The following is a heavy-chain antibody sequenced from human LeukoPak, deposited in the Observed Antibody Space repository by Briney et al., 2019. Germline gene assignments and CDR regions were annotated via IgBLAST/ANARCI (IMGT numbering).Heavy chain of an antibody. J-gene: IGHJ5*02. V-gene: IGHV3-30-3*01. CDR3: ARDSSFTFYSPPFDP. CDR2: ISYDGSNK. D-gene: IGHD2/OR15-2a*01. CDR1: GFTFSSYA. Sequence: GGSLRLSCAASGFTFSSYAMHWVRQAPGKGLKWVAVISYDGSNKYYADSVKGRFTISRDNSKNTLYLQMNSLRAEDTAVYYCARDSSFTFYSPPFDPWGQGTLVTVSS.